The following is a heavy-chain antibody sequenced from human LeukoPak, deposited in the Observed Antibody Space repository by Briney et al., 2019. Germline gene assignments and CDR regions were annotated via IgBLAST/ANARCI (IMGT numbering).Heavy chain of an antibody. D-gene: IGHD6-6*01. V-gene: IGHV3-7*03. Sequence: GGSLRLSCAASGFTFSSYWMSWVRQAPGKGLEWVANIKQDGSEKYYVDSVKGRFTISRDNAKNSLYLQMNSLRAEDTAVYYCAREGSSSSRGIVGYWGQGTLVTVSS. CDR2: IKQDGSEK. J-gene: IGHJ4*02. CDR1: GFTFSSYW. CDR3: AREGSSSSRGIVGY.